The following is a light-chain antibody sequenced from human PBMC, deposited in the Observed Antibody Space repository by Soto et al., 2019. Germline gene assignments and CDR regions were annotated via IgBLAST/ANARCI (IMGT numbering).Light chain of an antibody. CDR2: DAS. V-gene: IGKV3-11*01. J-gene: IGKJ2*01. CDR3: QQRSSWPRT. CDR1: QSVSSY. Sequence: EIVLTQSPATLSLSPGERATLSCRASQSVSSYLAWYQQKPGQTPRLLIYDASNRATGIPARFSGSGSGTDFTLTTSSLEPEDFAVYYCQQRSSWPRTFGQGTKLEIK.